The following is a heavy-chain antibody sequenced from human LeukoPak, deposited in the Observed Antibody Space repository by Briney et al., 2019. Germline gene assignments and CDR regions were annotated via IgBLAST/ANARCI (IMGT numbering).Heavy chain of an antibody. Sequence: PGGSLRLSCAASGFTFSSYAMSWVRQAPGKGLEWVSAISGSGGSTYYADSVKGRFTISRDNSKNTLYLQMNSLRAEDTAVYYCAKLSLVASYRWELLMGNFDYWGQGTLVTVSS. CDR3: AKLSLVASYRWELLMGNFDY. V-gene: IGHV3-23*01. CDR2: ISGSGGST. CDR1: GFTFSSYA. D-gene: IGHD1-26*01. J-gene: IGHJ4*02.